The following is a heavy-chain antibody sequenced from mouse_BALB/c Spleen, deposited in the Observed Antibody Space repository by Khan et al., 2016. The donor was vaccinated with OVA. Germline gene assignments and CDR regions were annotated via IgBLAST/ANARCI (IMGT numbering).Heavy chain of an antibody. J-gene: IGHJ4*01. CDR1: GFSLTGYG. D-gene: IGHD2-10*01. V-gene: IGHV2-6-7*01. CDR3: ARAYYGNYREAMDY. Sequence: QVQPKESGPGLVAPSQSLSITCTVSGFSLTGYGVNWVRQPPGKGLEWLGMIWGDGSTDYNSALKSRLSISKDNSKSQVFLKMHSLQTDDTARYYCARAYYGNYREAMDYWGQGTSVTVSS. CDR2: IWGDGST.